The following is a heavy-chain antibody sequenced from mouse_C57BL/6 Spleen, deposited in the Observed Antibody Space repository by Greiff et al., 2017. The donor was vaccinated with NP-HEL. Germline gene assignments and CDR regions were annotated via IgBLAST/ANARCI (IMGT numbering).Heavy chain of an antibody. CDR1: GYTFTSYT. D-gene: IGHD2-4*01. Sequence: QVQLQQSGAELARPGASVKMSCKASGYTFTSYTMHWVKQRPGQGLEWIGYINHSSGYTKYNQKIKDKATLTADKSSRTAYMQLSSLTSEDSAVYYCARRGGDYDYDGAMDYWGQGTSVTVSS. CDR2: INHSSGYT. V-gene: IGHV1-4*01. J-gene: IGHJ4*01. CDR3: ARRGGDYDYDGAMDY.